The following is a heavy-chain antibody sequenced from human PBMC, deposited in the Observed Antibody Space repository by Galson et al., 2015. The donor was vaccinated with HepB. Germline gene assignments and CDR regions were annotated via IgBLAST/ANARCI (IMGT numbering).Heavy chain of an antibody. CDR2: LDPEDGET. J-gene: IGHJ5*02. CDR3: TKAKCSSSSCYSLGWFDP. D-gene: IGHD2-21*01. Sequence: SVKVSCKVSGYKIAELSIHWVRQAPGMGLEWLGGLDPEDGETIYPQKFQGRATMTEDTSTDTAYMELSSLRSDDTAVYYCTKAKCSSSSCYSLGWFDPWGQGTVVTVSA. CDR1: GYKIAELS. V-gene: IGHV1-24*01.